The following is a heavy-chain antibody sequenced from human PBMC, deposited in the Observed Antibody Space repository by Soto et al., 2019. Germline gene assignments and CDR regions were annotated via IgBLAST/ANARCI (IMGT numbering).Heavy chain of an antibody. J-gene: IGHJ3*02. D-gene: IGHD7-27*01. CDR3: ESVVPPPNRNWGLWSGAFDI. Sequence: SETLSLTCAVYGGSFSGYYLSWVRQPPGKGLEWIGELNPSGSTNYNPSLKSRVTISLDTSKNQFFLKLTSVTAADTALYYCESVVPPPNRNWGLWSGAFDIWGQATLVTVSS. CDR2: LNPSGST. CDR1: GGSFSGYY. V-gene: IGHV4-34*01.